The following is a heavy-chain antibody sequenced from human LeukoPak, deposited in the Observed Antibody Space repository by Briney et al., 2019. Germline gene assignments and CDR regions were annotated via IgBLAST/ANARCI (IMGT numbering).Heavy chain of an antibody. J-gene: IGHJ4*02. CDR3: ARAEYCSGGSCYYFDY. CDR1: GFTFSSYS. CDR2: ISSSSSYI. V-gene: IGHV3-21*01. Sequence: GGSLRLSCAASGFTFSSYSMNWVRQAPGKGLEWVSSISSSSSYIYYADSVKGRFTISRDNAKNSLYLQMNSLRAEDTAVYYCARAEYCSGGSCYYFDYWGQGTLVTVSS. D-gene: IGHD2-15*01.